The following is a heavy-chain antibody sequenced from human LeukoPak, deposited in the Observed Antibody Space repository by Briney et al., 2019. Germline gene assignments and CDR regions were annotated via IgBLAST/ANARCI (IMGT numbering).Heavy chain of an antibody. CDR1: GGSIRSSYYY. CDR3: ARLAYSSGWTFDY. J-gene: IGHJ4*02. Sequence: SETLSLTCTVSGGSIRSSYYYWGWIRQPPGKGLEWIGSIYDSGSTYYNPSLKSRVTISVDTSKNQFSLKLNSVTAADTAVYYCARLAYSSGWTFDYWGQGTLVTVSS. CDR2: IYDSGST. V-gene: IGHV4-39*01. D-gene: IGHD6-19*01.